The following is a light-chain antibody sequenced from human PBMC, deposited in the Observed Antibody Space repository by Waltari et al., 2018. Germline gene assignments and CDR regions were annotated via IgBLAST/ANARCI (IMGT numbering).Light chain of an antibody. CDR1: SSNIGAGYD. CDR3: QSYDSSSVV. J-gene: IGLJ2*01. V-gene: IGLV1-40*01. Sequence: QSVLTQPPSVSGAPGQRVTISCTGSSSNIGAGYDVHWYQQLPGTAPKLLIDGTSNRPSGVPDRFSGSKSGTSASLAIPGLQAEDEADYYCQSYDSSSVVFGGGTKLTVL. CDR2: GTS.